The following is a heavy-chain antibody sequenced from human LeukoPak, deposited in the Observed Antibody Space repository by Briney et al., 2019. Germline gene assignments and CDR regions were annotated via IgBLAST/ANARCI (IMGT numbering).Heavy chain of an antibody. Sequence: PGGSLRLSCAASGFTFSSYGMHWVRQAPGKGLEWVAFIRYDGSNKYYADSVKGRFTISRDNSKNTLYLQMNSLRAEDTAVYYCAKGVFRFGEFRWAFDIWGQGTMVTVSS. CDR2: IRYDGSNK. J-gene: IGHJ3*02. CDR1: GFTFSSYG. D-gene: IGHD3-10*01. CDR3: AKGVFRFGEFRWAFDI. V-gene: IGHV3-30*02.